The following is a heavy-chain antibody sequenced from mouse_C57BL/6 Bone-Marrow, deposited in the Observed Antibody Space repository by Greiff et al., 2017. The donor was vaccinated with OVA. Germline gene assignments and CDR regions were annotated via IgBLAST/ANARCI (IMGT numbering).Heavy chain of an antibody. Sequence: QVQLKQSGPGLVQPSQSLSITCTVSGFSLTSYGVHWVRQSPGKGLEWLGVIWSGGSTDYNAAFISRLSISKDNSKSQVFFKMNSLQADDTAIYYCASIYYYGSGYFDVWGTGTTVTVSS. CDR2: IWSGGST. J-gene: IGHJ1*03. V-gene: IGHV2-2*01. D-gene: IGHD1-1*01. CDR1: GFSLTSYG. CDR3: ASIYYYGSGYFDV.